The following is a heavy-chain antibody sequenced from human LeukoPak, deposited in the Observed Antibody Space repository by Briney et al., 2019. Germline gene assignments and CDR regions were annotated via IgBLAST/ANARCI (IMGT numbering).Heavy chain of an antibody. Sequence: SDTLSLTCTVSGGSIGSGGYYWSWIRQSPGKGLEWIGYIYHSGSTYYNPSLKSRVTISVDRPKNQFSLKLNSVTAADTAVYYCARDWVRRYHLLSTYEAPVQPPRGNDVFDIWGRGTMVTVSS. J-gene: IGHJ3*02. CDR3: ARDWVRRYHLLSTYEAPVQPPRGNDVFDI. D-gene: IGHD2-2*01. CDR2: IYHSGST. V-gene: IGHV4-30-2*06. CDR1: GGSIGSGGYY.